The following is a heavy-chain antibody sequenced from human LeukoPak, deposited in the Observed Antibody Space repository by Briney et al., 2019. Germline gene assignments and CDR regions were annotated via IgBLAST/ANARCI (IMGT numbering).Heavy chain of an antibody. V-gene: IGHV3-30-3*01. CDR3: ARGTKWGYRMTSPVLAFDY. CDR2: MSYDGSNK. D-gene: IGHD1-26*01. J-gene: IGHJ4*02. CDR1: GFTFSSYA. Sequence: GGSLRLSCAASGFTFSSYAMHWVRQAPGKGLEWVAVMSYDGSNKYYADSVKGRFTISRDNSKNTLYLQMNSLRSDDTAVYYCARGTKWGYRMTSPVLAFDYWGQGTLVTVSS.